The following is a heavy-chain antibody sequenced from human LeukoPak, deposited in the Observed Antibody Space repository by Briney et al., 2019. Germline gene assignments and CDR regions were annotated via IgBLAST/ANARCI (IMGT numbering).Heavy chain of an antibody. CDR3: ARGEGAARECAFDI. Sequence: GGSLRLSCAASGFTFSSYSMNWVRQAPGKGLEWVSYISSSSSTIYYADFVKGRFTISRDNAKNSLYLQMNSLRAEDTAVYYCARGEGAARECAFDIWGQGTMVTVSS. CDR2: ISSSSSTI. CDR1: GFTFSSYS. V-gene: IGHV3-48*01. D-gene: IGHD6-6*01. J-gene: IGHJ3*02.